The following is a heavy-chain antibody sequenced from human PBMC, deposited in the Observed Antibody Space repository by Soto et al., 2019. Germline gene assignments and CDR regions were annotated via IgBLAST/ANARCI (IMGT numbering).Heavy chain of an antibody. J-gene: IGHJ4*02. V-gene: IGHV3-23*01. CDR2: ISGSGGST. CDR3: PKVFTAGYFRDY. CDR1: GFTFSSYA. D-gene: IGHD3-9*01. Sequence: EVQLLESGGGLVQPVGSLRLSCAASGFTFSSYAMSWVRQAPGKGLEWVSAISGSGGSTYYADSVKGRFTISRDNSKNTLYLQMNSLRAEDTAVYYCPKVFTAGYFRDYWGQGTLVTVS.